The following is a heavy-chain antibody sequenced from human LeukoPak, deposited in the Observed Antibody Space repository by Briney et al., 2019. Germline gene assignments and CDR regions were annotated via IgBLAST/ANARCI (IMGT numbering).Heavy chain of an antibody. CDR3: AKGNSGYFADL. J-gene: IGHJ5*02. CDR2: ISNDGGGT. D-gene: IGHD3-22*01. Sequence: GGSLRLSCAASGFIFNNYGLIWVRQAPGKGLEWVSAISNDGGGTQYADFVKGRFTISRNNSKNTLFLQMSSLRAEDTALYFCAKGNSGYFADLWGQGTLVTVSS. CDR1: GFIFNNYG. V-gene: IGHV3-23*01.